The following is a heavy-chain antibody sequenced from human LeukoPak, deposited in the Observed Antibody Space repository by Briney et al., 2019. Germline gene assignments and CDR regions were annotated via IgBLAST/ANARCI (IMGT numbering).Heavy chain of an antibody. CDR3: ARHRLNYDFWSGYYFDY. D-gene: IGHD3-3*01. CDR2: IYYSGST. CDR1: GGSISSSSYY. J-gene: IGHJ4*02. V-gene: IGHV4-39*01. Sequence: SETLSLTCTVSGGSISSSSYYWGWIRQPPGKGLEWIGSIYYSGSTCYNPSLKSRVTISVDTSKNQFSLKLSSVTAADTAVYYCARHRLNYDFWSGYYFDYWGQGTLVTVSS.